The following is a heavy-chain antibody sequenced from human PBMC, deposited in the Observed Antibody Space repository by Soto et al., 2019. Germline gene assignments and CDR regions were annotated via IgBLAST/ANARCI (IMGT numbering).Heavy chain of an antibody. CDR3: ARDRGRYSSGWYRHYYYYGMDV. V-gene: IGHV1-69*06. CDR2: IIPIFGTA. J-gene: IGHJ6*02. CDR1: GGTFSSYA. D-gene: IGHD6-19*01. Sequence: ASVKVSCKASGGTFSSYAISWVRQAPGQGLECMGGIIPIFGTANYAQKFQGRVTITADKSTSTAYMELSSLRSEDTAVYYCARDRGRYSSGWYRHYYYYGMDVWGQGTTVTVSS.